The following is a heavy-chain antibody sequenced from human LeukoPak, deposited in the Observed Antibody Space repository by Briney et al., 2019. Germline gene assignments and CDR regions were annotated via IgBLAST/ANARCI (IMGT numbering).Heavy chain of an antibody. Sequence: GASVKVSCKTSGGTFTRNWMHWIRQSPGQGLEWMGVINPTGDYTMYAQKFQGRVTVTRDMSSSTDYMELGSLRSEDTAVYYCARDHSIDDKSWWLDPWGQGTLVTVSS. J-gene: IGHJ5*02. D-gene: IGHD1-1*01. CDR3: ARDHSIDDKSWWLDP. V-gene: IGHV1-46*01. CDR2: INPTGDYT. CDR1: GGTFTRNW.